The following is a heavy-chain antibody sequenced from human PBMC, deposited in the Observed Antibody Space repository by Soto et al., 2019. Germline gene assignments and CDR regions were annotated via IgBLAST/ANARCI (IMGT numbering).Heavy chain of an antibody. CDR2: IIPIFGTA. Sequence: QVQLVQSGAEVKKPGSSVKVSCKASGGTFGSYAISWVRQAPGQGLEWMGGIIPIFGTANYAQKFQGRVTITADESTSTAYMELSSLRSEDTAVYYCTNMVRGVIITDSYYGMDVWGQGTTVTVSS. CDR3: TNMVRGVIITDSYYGMDV. V-gene: IGHV1-69*01. J-gene: IGHJ6*02. D-gene: IGHD3-10*01. CDR1: GGTFGSYA.